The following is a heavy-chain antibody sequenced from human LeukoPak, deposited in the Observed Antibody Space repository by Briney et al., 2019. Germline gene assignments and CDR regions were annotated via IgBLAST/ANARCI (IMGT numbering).Heavy chain of an antibody. D-gene: IGHD6-13*01. CDR3: VRGSSSSSWYFDY. Sequence: SQTLSLTCAISGDSVSSSSSAWTWIRQSPSRGLEWLGRTYYRSKWYNEYAVSVKSRITVNPDTSKNQFSLQLKSVTPEDTAVYYCVRGSSSSSWYFDYWGQGTLVTVSS. CDR2: TYYRSKWYN. J-gene: IGHJ4*02. V-gene: IGHV6-1*01. CDR1: GDSVSSSSSA.